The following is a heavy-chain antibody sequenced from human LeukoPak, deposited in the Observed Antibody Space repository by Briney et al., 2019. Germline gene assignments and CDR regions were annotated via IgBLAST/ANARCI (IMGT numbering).Heavy chain of an antibody. CDR2: IWYDGSNK. CDR3: ARGGGPIVGATQPFDY. J-gene: IGHJ4*02. CDR1: GFTFSSYG. V-gene: IGHV3-33*01. D-gene: IGHD1-26*01. Sequence: GGSLRLSCAASGFTFSSYGMHWVRQAPGKGLEWVAVIWYDGSNKYYADSVKGRFTISRDNSKNTLYLQMNSLRAEDTAVYYCARGGGPIVGATQPFDYWGQGTLVTVSS.